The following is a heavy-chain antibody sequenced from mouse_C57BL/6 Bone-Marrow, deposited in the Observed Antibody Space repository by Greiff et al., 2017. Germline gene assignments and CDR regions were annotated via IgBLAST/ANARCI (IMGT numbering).Heavy chain of an antibody. CDR3: ASPRQLRQYYFDY. D-gene: IGHD3-2*02. CDR1: GYAFSSSW. V-gene: IGHV1-82*01. CDR2: IYPGDGDT. J-gene: IGHJ2*01. Sequence: VQLQQSGPELVKPGASVKISCKASGYAFSSSWMNWVKQRPGKGLEWIGRIYPGDGDTNYNGKFKGKATLTADKSSSTAYMQLSSLTSEDSAVYFCASPRQLRQYYFDYWGQGTTLIVSS.